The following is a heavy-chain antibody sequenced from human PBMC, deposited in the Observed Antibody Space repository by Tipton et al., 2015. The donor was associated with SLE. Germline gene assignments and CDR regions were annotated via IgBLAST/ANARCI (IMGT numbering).Heavy chain of an antibody. D-gene: IGHD2-15*01. CDR2: ISNSETT. CDR3: AGAWQGYCSGGTCYVLDY. V-gene: IGHV4-59*11. J-gene: IGHJ4*02. CDR1: GGSISSHY. Sequence: LRLSCTVSGGSISSHYWSWIRQAPGKGLEWIGYISNSETTNYNPSLKSRVTISVDTSKNQSSLKLRSVTAADTAVYYCAGAWQGYCSGGTCYVLDYWGQGTLVTVSS.